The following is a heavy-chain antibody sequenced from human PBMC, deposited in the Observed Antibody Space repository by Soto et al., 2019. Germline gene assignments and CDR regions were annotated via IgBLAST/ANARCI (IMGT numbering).Heavy chain of an antibody. CDR3: AIEVALRFDP. Sequence: QLQLQESGPGLVKPSETLSLTCAVSGGSISSRSSFWGWIRQSPGKGLEWIGNFYSGSTFYNPSLKSRVTISVDTSKNQFSLKLSFVTAADTAVYYCAIEVALRFDPWGQGTLVTVSS. J-gene: IGHJ5*02. V-gene: IGHV4-39*02. CDR1: GGSISSRSSF. D-gene: IGHD2-15*01. CDR2: FYSGST.